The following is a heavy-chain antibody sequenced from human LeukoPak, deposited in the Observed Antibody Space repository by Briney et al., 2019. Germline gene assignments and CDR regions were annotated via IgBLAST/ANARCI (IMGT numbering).Heavy chain of an antibody. V-gene: IGHV3-23*01. Sequence: QPGGSLRLSCAASGFTFSSYAMSWVRQAPGKGLEWVSAISGSGGSTYYADSVKGRFTISRDNAKNSLYLQMNSLRAEDTAVYYCARADYYGSGSYYWKWGQGTLVTVSS. CDR2: ISGSGGST. CDR3: ARADYYGSGSYYWK. D-gene: IGHD3-10*01. CDR1: GFTFSSYA. J-gene: IGHJ4*02.